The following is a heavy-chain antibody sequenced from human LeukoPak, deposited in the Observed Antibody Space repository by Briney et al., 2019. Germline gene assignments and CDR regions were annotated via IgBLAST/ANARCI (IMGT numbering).Heavy chain of an antibody. V-gene: IGHV4-38-2*01. D-gene: IGHD2-21*01. J-gene: IGHJ4*02. CDR3: ASLCGRDCQTYFDY. CDR1: GYSNSSGYY. Sequence: SETLSLTCAVSGYSNSSGYYWGWIRHPPGKGLEWIGSIYHSGSTYYNPSLKSRVTISVDTSKNQFSLKLSSVTAADTAVYYCASLCGRDCQTYFDYWGQGTLVTVSS. CDR2: IYHSGST.